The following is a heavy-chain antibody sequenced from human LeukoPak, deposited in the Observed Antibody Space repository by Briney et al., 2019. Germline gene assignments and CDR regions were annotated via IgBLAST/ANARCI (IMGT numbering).Heavy chain of an antibody. CDR2: ISSSSSYI. CDR3: ARGTIFGVVIPAYNWFDP. CDR1: GFTFSCYS. J-gene: IGHJ5*02. Sequence: GGALRISCAASGFTFSCYSMNWGRQAPGKGLEWVSSISSSSSYIYYADSVKGRFTISRDNAKNSLYLQMNSLRAEDTAVYYCARGTIFGVVIPAYNWFDPWGQGTLVTVSS. D-gene: IGHD3-3*01. V-gene: IGHV3-21*01.